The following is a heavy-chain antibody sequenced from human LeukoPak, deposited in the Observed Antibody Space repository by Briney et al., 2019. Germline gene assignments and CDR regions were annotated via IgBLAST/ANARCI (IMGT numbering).Heavy chain of an antibody. V-gene: IGHV4-59*01. CDR3: ARVVRGVPDY. Sequence: PSETLSLTCTVSGGSIGSYYWSWIRQPPGKGLEWIGYIYYSGSTNYNPSLKGRVTISVDTSKNQFSLKLSSVTAADTAVYYCARVVRGVPDYWGQGTLVTVSS. CDR1: GGSIGSYY. D-gene: IGHD3-10*01. J-gene: IGHJ4*02. CDR2: IYYSGST.